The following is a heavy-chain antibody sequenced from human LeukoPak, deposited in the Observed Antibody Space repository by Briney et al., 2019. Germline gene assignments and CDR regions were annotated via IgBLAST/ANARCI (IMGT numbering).Heavy chain of an antibody. J-gene: IGHJ3*02. Sequence: ETLSLTCIVSGGSISSSIYYWAWVRQPPGKGLEWIGTVFYNGATQYSPSLRSRVTISIDTSTNQFSLKLTSVTAADTALYYCARDNGLGDAFDIWGQGTMVTVSS. V-gene: IGHV4-39*07. CDR3: ARDNGLGDAFDI. D-gene: IGHD2-8*01. CDR2: VFYNGAT. CDR1: GGSISSSIYY.